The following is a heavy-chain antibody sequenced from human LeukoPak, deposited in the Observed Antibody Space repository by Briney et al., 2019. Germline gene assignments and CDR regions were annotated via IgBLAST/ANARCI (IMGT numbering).Heavy chain of an antibody. D-gene: IGHD3-16*01. J-gene: IGHJ4*02. CDR1: GGSINNYY. CDR2: IHTSGST. CDR3: ARVSGASFGAFDY. Sequence: SETLSLTCTVSGGSINNYYWSWIRQPAGRGLEWIGRIHTSGSTNYNPSLKSRVTISVDNSTNQFSLKLTSVTAADTAVCYCARVSGASFGAFDYWGQGTLVTVSS. V-gene: IGHV4-4*07.